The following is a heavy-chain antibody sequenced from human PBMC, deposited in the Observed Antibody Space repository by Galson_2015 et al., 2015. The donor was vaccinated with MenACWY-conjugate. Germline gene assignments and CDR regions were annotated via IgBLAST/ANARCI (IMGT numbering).Heavy chain of an antibody. J-gene: IGHJ6*02. Sequence: SETLSLTCTVSGDSISGYFWSWIRQPPGKGLEWIGYVSYSGSTKYNPSPKSRVTISVDTSRNQFSLRLTSVTAADTALYYCARDNTATVIDYGTDVWGQGTTVTVSS. V-gene: IGHV4-59*01. CDR2: VSYSGST. CDR1: GDSISGYF. CDR3: ARDNTATVIDYGTDV. D-gene: IGHD3-16*02.